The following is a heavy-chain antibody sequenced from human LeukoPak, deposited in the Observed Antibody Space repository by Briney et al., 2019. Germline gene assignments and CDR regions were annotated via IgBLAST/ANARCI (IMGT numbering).Heavy chain of an antibody. V-gene: IGHV3-30*04. J-gene: IGHJ6*02. CDR2: ISYDGSNK. CDR1: GFTFSSYA. CDR3: ARAGRYCSGGSCFTPYYYYGMDV. D-gene: IGHD2-15*01. Sequence: PGGSLRLSCAASGFTFSSYAMHWVRQAPGKGLEWVAVISYDGSNKYYADSVKGRFTISRDNSKNTLYLQMNSLRAEDTAMYYCARAGRYCSGGSCFTPYYYYGMDVWGQGTTVTVSS.